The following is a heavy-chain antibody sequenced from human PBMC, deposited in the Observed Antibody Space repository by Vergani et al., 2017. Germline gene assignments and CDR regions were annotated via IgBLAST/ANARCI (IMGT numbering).Heavy chain of an antibody. CDR3: ARDHYYGSGSYRYYWYFDL. CDR1: GFTFSSYA. Sequence: QVQLVESGGGVVQPGRSLRLSCAASGFTFSSYAMHWVRQAPGKGLEWVAVISYDGSNKYYADSVKGRFTISRDNSKNTLYLQMNSLRAEDTAVYYCARDHYYGSGSYRYYWYFDLWGRGTLVTVSS. V-gene: IGHV3-30-3*01. D-gene: IGHD3-10*01. CDR2: ISYDGSNK. J-gene: IGHJ2*01.